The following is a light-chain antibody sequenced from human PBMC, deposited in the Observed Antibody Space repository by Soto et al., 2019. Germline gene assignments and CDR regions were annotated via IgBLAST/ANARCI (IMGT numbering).Light chain of an antibody. J-gene: IGKJ3*01. CDR2: GAS. CDR1: QSVSSSY. V-gene: IGKV3-20*01. CDR3: QHYSSSPPEFT. Sequence: EIVLTQSPGSLSLSPGERATLSCRASQSVSSSYLAWYQQRPGHAPRLLIFGASYWATGIPDRFSGSGSGTDFTLTISRLEPEDFAVYYCQHYSSSPPEFTFGPGTKVDSK.